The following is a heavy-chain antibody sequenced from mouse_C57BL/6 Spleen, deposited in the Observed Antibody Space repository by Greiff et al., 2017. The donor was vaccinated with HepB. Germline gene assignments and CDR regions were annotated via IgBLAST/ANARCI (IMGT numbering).Heavy chain of an antibody. V-gene: IGHV1-4*01. D-gene: IGHD1-1*01. CDR2: INPSSGYT. J-gene: IGHJ4*01. Sequence: VQLQQSGAELARPGASVKMSCKASGYTFTSYTMHWVKQRPGQGLEWIGYINPSSGYTKYNQKFKDKATLTADKSSSTAYMQLSSLTSEDSAVYYCARSLTTLVARAMDYWGQGTSVTVSS. CDR1: GYTFTSYT. CDR3: ARSLTTLVARAMDY.